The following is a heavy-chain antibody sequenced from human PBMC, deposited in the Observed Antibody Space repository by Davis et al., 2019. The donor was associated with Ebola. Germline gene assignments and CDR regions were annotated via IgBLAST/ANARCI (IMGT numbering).Heavy chain of an antibody. CDR1: GFTFSSYG. Sequence: GESLKISCAASGFTFSSYGMHWVRQAPGKGLEWVAVIWYDGSNKYYADSVKGRFTISRDNSKNTLYLQMNSLRAEDTAVYYCAREGASITMVDFDYWGQGTLVTVSS. D-gene: IGHD3-10*01. CDR3: AREGASITMVDFDY. CDR2: IWYDGSNK. J-gene: IGHJ4*02. V-gene: IGHV3-33*01.